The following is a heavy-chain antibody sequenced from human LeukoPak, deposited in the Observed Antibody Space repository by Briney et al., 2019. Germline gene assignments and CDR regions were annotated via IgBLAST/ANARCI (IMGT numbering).Heavy chain of an antibody. D-gene: IGHD1-26*01. V-gene: IGHV4-59*01. Sequence: SETLSLTCTVSGGSISSYYWSWIRQAPGKGLEWIGYMYYSGSIDYNPSLKSRVTISVDTSKNQFSLNLTSVTAADTAVYYCARDGSGTYYGSFDSWGQGTLVTVSS. CDR1: GGSISSYY. CDR2: MYYSGSI. J-gene: IGHJ4*02. CDR3: ARDGSGTYYGSFDS.